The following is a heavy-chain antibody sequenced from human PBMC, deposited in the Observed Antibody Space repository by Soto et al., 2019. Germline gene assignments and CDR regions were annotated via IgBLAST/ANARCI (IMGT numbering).Heavy chain of an antibody. CDR2: ISTAGDT. CDR1: GFGFNGYD. V-gene: IGHV3-13*01. D-gene: IGHD3-16*01. CDR3: ARGGDRFDGMDV. J-gene: IGHJ6*02. Sequence: GGSLRLSCAASGFGFNGYDMHWVRQAPGKNLEWVAAISTAGDTYYLGSVKGRFTISREDAKNSLPLQMNSLRVGDTAVYYCARGGDRFDGMDVWGQGTTDTVSS.